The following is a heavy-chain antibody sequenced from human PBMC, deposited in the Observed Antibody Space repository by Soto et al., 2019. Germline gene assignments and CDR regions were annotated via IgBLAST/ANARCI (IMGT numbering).Heavy chain of an antibody. V-gene: IGHV3-30*18. CDR2: ISYHGNDK. CDR1: GFTFGSYG. Sequence: VQLVESGGGVVQPGMSLRHSCAASGFTFGSYGMHWVRQAPGKGLEWVAVISYHGNDKYYADSVKGRFTISRDNFKSTLYLQMSSLRAEDTAIYFCAKDLLHNTVTTCGSWVQGTLVTVSS. J-gene: IGHJ5*02. CDR3: AKDLLHNTVTTCGS. D-gene: IGHD4-17*01.